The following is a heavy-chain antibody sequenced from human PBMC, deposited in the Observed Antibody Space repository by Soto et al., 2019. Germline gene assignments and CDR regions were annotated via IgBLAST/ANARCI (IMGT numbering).Heavy chain of an antibody. CDR2: IYWDDDQ. Sequence: QITLKESGPPLVRPAQTLTLICAFSGFSLTTTSMGVAWIRQPPGKALEWLALIYWDDDQRYSPSLKDRLTTSKETARSLVVLTSSNMNPEDTGTYFGAHAGDCDLMSFDHWGPGTLVTFSS. V-gene: IGHV2-5*02. D-gene: IGHD2-21*02. CDR1: GFSLTTTSMG. J-gene: IGHJ4*02. CDR3: AHAGDCDLMSFDH.